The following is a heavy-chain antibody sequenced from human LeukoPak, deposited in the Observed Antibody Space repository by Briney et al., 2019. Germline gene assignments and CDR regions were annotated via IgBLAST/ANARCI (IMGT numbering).Heavy chain of an antibody. CDR2: IYGSGTT. J-gene: IGHJ4*02. CDR3: ARGAWATRLGS. V-gene: IGHV4-34*01. D-gene: IGHD2-15*01. Sequence: PSETLSLTCAVYGESLNSYYWSWLRQPPGEGVEWSGEIYGSGTTEYNPSLKSRVTISMVPSKQQFSLSLSSVTAADTAVYYCARGAWATRLGSWGLGTPVIVSS. CDR1: GESLNSYY.